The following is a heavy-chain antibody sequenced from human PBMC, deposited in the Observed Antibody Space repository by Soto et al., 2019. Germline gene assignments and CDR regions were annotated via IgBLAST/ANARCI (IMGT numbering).Heavy chain of an antibody. Sequence: SETLSLTCTVSGGSISSSSYYWGWIRQPPGKGLEWIGSIYYSGNTYYNPSLKSRVTISVDTAKNQFSLKLSSVTAADTAVYYCARQYYFGSGSYYNRPFAFRGQGTPVTVSS. CDR3: ARQYYFGSGSYYNRPFAF. CDR2: IYYSGNT. CDR1: GGSISSSSYY. V-gene: IGHV4-39*01. D-gene: IGHD3-10*01. J-gene: IGHJ4*02.